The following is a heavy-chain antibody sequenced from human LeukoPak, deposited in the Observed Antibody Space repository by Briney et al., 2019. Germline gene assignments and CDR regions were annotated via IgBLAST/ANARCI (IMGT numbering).Heavy chain of an antibody. CDR1: GFTFSSFW. Sequence: GGSLRLSCAASGFTFSSFWMSWVRQAPGKGLEWVANIKQDGSEKYYVDSVKGRFTISRDNAKNSLYLQMDSLSAEDTAIYYCARDSPFDFGSGTSWGQGTLVTVSS. CDR3: ARDSPFDFGSGTS. D-gene: IGHD3-10*01. CDR2: IKQDGSEK. V-gene: IGHV3-7*01. J-gene: IGHJ4*02.